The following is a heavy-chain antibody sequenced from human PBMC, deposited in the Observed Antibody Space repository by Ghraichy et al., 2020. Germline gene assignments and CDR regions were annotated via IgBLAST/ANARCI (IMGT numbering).Heavy chain of an antibody. V-gene: IGHV4-59*08. D-gene: IGHD5-18*01. J-gene: IGHJ6*03. CDR1: GGSISSYY. CDR2: IYYSGST. CDR3: ARHSYVNYYYYYMDV. Sequence: SETLSLTCTVSGGSISSYYWSWIRQPPGKGLEWIGYIYYSGSTNYNPSLKSRVTISVDTSKNQFSLKLSSVTAADTAVYYCARHSYVNYYYYYMDVWGKGTTVTVSS.